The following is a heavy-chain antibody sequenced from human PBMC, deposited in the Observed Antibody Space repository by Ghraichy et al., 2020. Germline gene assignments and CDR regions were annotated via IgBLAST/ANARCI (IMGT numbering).Heavy chain of an antibody. CDR3: ARYGTVVGYNWFDP. D-gene: IGHD1-14*01. V-gene: IGHV1-2*06. CDR1: GYTFTDYY. Sequence: ASVKVSCKASGYTFTDYYLHWVRQAPGQGLEWMGRIKANNGDTHYTQKFQGRVTMTRDTSISTAYMELSSLRSDDTAVYYCARYGTVVGYNWFDPWGQGTLVTVSS. J-gene: IGHJ5*02. CDR2: IKANNGDT.